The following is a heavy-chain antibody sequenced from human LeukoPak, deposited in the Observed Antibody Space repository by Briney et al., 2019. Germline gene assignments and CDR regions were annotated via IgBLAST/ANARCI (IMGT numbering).Heavy chain of an antibody. CDR3: ARRKLDYYDILTGYYLNSYYFDY. D-gene: IGHD3-9*01. Sequence: PSETLSLTCAVYGGSFSGYYWSWIRQPPGKGLEWIGEINHSGSTNYNPSLKSRVTISVDTSKNQFSLKLSSVTAADTAVYYCARRKLDYYDILTGYYLNSYYFDYWGQGTLVTVSS. CDR2: INHSGST. J-gene: IGHJ4*02. V-gene: IGHV4-34*01. CDR1: GGSFSGYY.